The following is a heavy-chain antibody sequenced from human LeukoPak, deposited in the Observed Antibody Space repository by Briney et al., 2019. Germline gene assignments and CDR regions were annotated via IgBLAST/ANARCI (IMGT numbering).Heavy chain of an antibody. V-gene: IGHV1-69*13. CDR3: ARGGYSNYPRWDY. Sequence: SVKVSCKASGGTFSSYAISWVRQAPGQGLEWMGGIIPIFGTANYAQKFQGRVTITADESTSTAYMELSSMRSEDTAVYFCARGGYSNYPRWDYWGQGTLVTVSS. CDR2: IIPIFGTA. CDR1: GGTFSSYA. J-gene: IGHJ4*02. D-gene: IGHD4-11*01.